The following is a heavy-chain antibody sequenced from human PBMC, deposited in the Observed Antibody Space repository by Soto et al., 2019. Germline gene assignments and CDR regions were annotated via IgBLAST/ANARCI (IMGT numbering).Heavy chain of an antibody. CDR1: GFTFSNYA. V-gene: IGHV3-23*01. D-gene: IGHD3-10*01. Sequence: EVQLLESGGGLVQPGGSLRLSCVASGFTFSNYAMTWVRQAPGKGLEWVSSVSGSGGTTYYADSVKGRFTISRANSKNTLYLQMNSLRAEDTAVYYCAKDSGSGTYYLYYFDNWGQGTLVTVSS. CDR3: AKDSGSGTYYLYYFDN. CDR2: VSGSGGTT. J-gene: IGHJ4*02.